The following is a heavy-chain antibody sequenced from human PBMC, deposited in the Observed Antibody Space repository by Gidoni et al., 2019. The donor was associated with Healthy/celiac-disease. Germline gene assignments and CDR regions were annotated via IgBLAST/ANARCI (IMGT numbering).Heavy chain of an antibody. J-gene: IGHJ4*02. CDR1: GFTFSSYG. CDR2: ISGSGGST. D-gene: IGHD3-9*01. Sequence: EVQLLESGGGLVQPGGSLRLSCAASGFTFSSYGMSWVRQAPGQGLEWVAAISGSGGSTYYAGSVKGRFTISRDNSKNTLYLQMNSLRAEDTAVYYCAKVSEILTGYYYFDYWGQGTLVTVSS. CDR3: AKVSEILTGYYYFDY. V-gene: IGHV3-23*01.